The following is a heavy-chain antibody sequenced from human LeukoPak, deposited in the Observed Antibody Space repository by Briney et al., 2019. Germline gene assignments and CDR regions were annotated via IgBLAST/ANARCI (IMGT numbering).Heavy chain of an antibody. D-gene: IGHD1-26*01. CDR2: IRFDGGKK. CDR3: AKGLWASTVGATGIFFDY. Sequence: GGSLRLSCAASGFTFSSYWMSWVRQAPGKGLEWVTFIRFDGGKKNYADSVKGRFAISRDSSENTLYLQMHSLGVEDTGVYYCAKGLWASTVGATGIFFDYWGQGIQVTVSS. J-gene: IGHJ4*02. V-gene: IGHV3-30*02. CDR1: GFTFSSYW.